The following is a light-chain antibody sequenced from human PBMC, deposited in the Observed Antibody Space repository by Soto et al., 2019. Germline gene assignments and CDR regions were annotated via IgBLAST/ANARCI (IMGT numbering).Light chain of an antibody. J-gene: IGKJ2*01. V-gene: IGKV3-20*01. CDR1: QSVSNSF. CDR2: GIS. CDR3: QQYSSLPHT. Sequence: ESVLTQSPGTLSLSPGERATLSCRASQSVSNSFFAWYQHKPGQAPRLLIYGISNRATGIPDRFSGSGSGTDFTLTISRLEPEDFVVYYCQQYSSLPHTFGQGTKLEVK.